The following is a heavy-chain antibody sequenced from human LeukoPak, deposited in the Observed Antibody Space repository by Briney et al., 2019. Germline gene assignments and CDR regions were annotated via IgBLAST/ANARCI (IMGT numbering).Heavy chain of an antibody. CDR2: ISSSSSYI. CDR3: ARGPTVTYFDY. CDR1: GFTFSSYS. J-gene: IGHJ4*02. Sequence: GGSLRLSCAASGFTFSSYSMNWVRQAPGKGLEWVSSISSSSSYIYYADSVKGRSTISRDNAKNSLYLQMNSLRAEDTAVYYCARGPTVTYFDYWGRGTLVTVSS. V-gene: IGHV3-21*01. D-gene: IGHD4-11*01.